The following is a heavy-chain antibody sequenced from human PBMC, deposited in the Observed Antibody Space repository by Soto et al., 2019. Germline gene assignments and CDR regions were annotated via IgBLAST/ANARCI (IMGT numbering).Heavy chain of an antibody. Sequence: ASVKVSCKASGYTFTGYYMHWVRQAPGQGLEWMGWINPNSGGTNYAQKFQGRVTMTRDTSISTAYMELSRLRSDDTAVYYCARVIAAAGDKTRFDYWGQGTLVTVSS. CDR3: ARVIAAAGDKTRFDY. J-gene: IGHJ4*02. D-gene: IGHD6-25*01. V-gene: IGHV1-2*02. CDR2: INPNSGGT. CDR1: GYTFTGYY.